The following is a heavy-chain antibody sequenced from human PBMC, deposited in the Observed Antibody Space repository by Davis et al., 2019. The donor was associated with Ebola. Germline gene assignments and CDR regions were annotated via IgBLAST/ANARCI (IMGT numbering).Heavy chain of an antibody. D-gene: IGHD6-6*01. CDR3: ARDRGSIAALYGMDV. CDR2: IWYDGSNK. Sequence: PGGSLRLSCAASGFTFSSYGMHWVRQAPGKGLEWVAVIWYDGSNKYYAASVKGRFTISRDNSKNTLYLQMNSLRAEDTAVYYCARDRGSIAALYGMDVWGQGTTVTVSS. J-gene: IGHJ6*02. CDR1: GFTFSSYG. V-gene: IGHV3-33*01.